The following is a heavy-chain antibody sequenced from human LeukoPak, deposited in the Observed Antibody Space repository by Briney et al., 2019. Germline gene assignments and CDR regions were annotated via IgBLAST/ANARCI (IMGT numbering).Heavy chain of an antibody. Sequence: SETLSLTCTVSGGSISTYYWTWIRQPPGKGLEWIGYIYYSGSTSYNPSLKSRVAISVDTSNNQFSLKMSSVTAADTAIYYCARVYGSGYDFRGAFDIWGQGTMVTVSS. D-gene: IGHD5-12*01. CDR1: GGSISTYY. CDR3: ARVYGSGYDFRGAFDI. CDR2: IYYSGST. V-gene: IGHV4-59*01. J-gene: IGHJ3*02.